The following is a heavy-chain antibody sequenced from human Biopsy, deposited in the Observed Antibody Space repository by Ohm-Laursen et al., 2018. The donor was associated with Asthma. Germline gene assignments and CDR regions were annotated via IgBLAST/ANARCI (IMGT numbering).Heavy chain of an antibody. D-gene: IGHD2-15*01. CDR2: ISYSGGA. J-gene: IGHJ2*01. CDR3: ARVPTTLRYFDL. V-gene: IGHV4-61*01. CDR1: GVSVSSGSYY. Sequence: SDTLSLTCTVSGVSVSSGSYYWRWIRQPPGKGLAWVSYISYSGGADYNPSLKSPLTISMDTSKNQFSLKLSSVTAADTAGYYCARVPTTLRYFDLWGRGTLVTVS.